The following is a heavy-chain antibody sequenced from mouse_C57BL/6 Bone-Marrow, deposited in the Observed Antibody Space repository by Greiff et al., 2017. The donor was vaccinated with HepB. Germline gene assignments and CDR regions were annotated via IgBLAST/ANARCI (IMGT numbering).Heavy chain of an antibody. J-gene: IGHJ2*01. Sequence: EVQVVESGGGLVQPGESLKLSCESNEYEFPSHDMSWVRKTPEKRLELVAAINSDGGSTYYPETMERRFIISRDNTKKTLYLQMSSLRSEDTALYYCASYDGYYGYFDYWGQGTTLTVSS. CDR3: ASYDGYYGYFDY. CDR2: INSDGGST. CDR1: EYEFPSHD. V-gene: IGHV5-2*01. D-gene: IGHD2-3*01.